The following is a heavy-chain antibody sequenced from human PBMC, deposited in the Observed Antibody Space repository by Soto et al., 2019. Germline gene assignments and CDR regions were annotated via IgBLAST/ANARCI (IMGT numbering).Heavy chain of an antibody. V-gene: IGHV3-30*18. J-gene: IGHJ3*01. CDR1: GFTFSSYG. CDR2: ISYDGSNK. Sequence: GGSLRLSCAASGFTFSSYGMHWVRQAPGKGLEWVAVISYDGSNKYYADSVKGRFTISRDNSKNTLYLQMNSLRAEDTAVYYCAKDYYDSSGYSGDAFDVWGQGTMVTVSS. D-gene: IGHD3-22*01. CDR3: AKDYYDSSGYSGDAFDV.